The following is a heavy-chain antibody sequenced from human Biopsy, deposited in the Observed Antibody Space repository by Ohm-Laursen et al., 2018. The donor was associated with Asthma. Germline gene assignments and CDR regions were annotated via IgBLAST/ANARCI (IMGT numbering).Heavy chain of an antibody. CDR1: GYTFNSAG. D-gene: IGHD3-10*01. CDR3: ARAVDYSHYYGIDV. J-gene: IGHJ6*02. Sequence: SVKVSCKTSGYTFNSAGITCVRQAPGQGLEWMGWISVYSGNTKVAQKLQDRVTMITDTSTSTAYMELRSLRSDDTAVYFCARAVDYSHYYGIDVWGQGTTVTVS. CDR2: ISVYSGNT. V-gene: IGHV1-18*01.